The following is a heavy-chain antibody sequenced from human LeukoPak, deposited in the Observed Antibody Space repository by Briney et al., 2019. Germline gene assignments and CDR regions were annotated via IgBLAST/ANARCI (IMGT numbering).Heavy chain of an antibody. J-gene: IGHJ4*02. CDR2: ISGSGGST. V-gene: IGHV3-23*01. CDR3: ARGGYCSSTSCYYFDY. CDR1: GFTFSSYA. D-gene: IGHD2-2*03. Sequence: GGSLRLSCAASGFTFSSYAMSWVRQAPGKGLEWVSAISGSGGSTYYADAVKGRFTISRDNSKNTLYLQMNSLRAEDTAVYYCARGGYCSSTSCYYFDYWGQGTLVTVSS.